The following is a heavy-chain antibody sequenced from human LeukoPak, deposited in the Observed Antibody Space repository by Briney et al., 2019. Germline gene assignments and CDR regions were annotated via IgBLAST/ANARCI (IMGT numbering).Heavy chain of an antibody. Sequence: GGSLRLSCAASGFTFSSYDMHWVRQAPGKRLEWVAVISYVGSNKYYADSVKGRFTISRDNSKNTLYLQMNSLRAEDTAVYYCAKDHTIDYWGQGTLVTVSS. CDR3: AKDHTIDY. J-gene: IGHJ4*02. CDR2: ISYVGSNK. D-gene: IGHD3-10*01. V-gene: IGHV3-30*18. CDR1: GFTFSSYD.